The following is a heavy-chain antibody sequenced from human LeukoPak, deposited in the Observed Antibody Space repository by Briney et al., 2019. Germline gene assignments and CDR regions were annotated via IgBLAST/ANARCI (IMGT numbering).Heavy chain of an antibody. D-gene: IGHD5/OR15-5a*01. CDR3: ARYSTTYYYYYMDV. V-gene: IGHV3-20*04. CDR1: GFTLSSFG. J-gene: IGHJ6*03. Sequence: PGGSLRLSCAASGFTLSSFGMTWVRQAPGKGLEWVSGINWNGGSTGYADSVKGRFTISRDNAKNSLYLQMNSLRAEDTALYYCARYSTTYYYYYMDVWGKGTTVTVSS. CDR2: INWNGGST.